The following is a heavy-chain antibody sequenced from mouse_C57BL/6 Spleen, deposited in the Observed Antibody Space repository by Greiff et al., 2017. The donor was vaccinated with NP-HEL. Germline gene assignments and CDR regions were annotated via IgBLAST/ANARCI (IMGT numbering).Heavy chain of an antibody. CDR2: ISSGSSTI. Sequence: EVKLMESGGGLVKPGGSLKLSCAASGFTFSDYGMHWVRQAPEKGLEWVAYISSGSSTIYYADTVKGRFTISRDNAKNTLFLQMTSLRSEDTAMYYCARPGRVYYGFAYWGQGTLVTVSA. V-gene: IGHV5-17*01. D-gene: IGHD1-1*01. J-gene: IGHJ3*01. CDR1: GFTFSDYG. CDR3: ARPGRVYYGFAY.